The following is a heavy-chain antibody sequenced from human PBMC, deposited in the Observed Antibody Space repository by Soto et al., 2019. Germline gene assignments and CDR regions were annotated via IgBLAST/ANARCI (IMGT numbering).Heavy chain of an antibody. J-gene: IGHJ6*02. Sequence: VQLVQSGGGLVRPGGSLTLSCAASGFTFGDYYMNWIRQIPGGGLEWVSYISDNSRTIYYAESVEGRFTISRDNARNSLYLHMNNLRAEDTGLYFCASGWAYGMDVWGQGTTVGVSS. CDR2: ISDNSRTI. CDR3: ASGWAYGMDV. V-gene: IGHV3-11*01. D-gene: IGHD2-2*03. CDR1: GFTFGDYY.